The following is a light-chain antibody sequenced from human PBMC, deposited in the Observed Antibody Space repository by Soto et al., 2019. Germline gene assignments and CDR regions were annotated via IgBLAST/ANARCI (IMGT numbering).Light chain of an antibody. Sequence: DIQMTQSPSTLSASVGDRVTITCRASQSISSWLAWYQQKPGKAPKLLIYKASSLESGVPSRFSGSGSGTDFTLTISSLQADDFATYFCKQYDSYSWTFGQGTKVDIK. CDR3: KQYDSYSWT. J-gene: IGKJ1*01. CDR1: QSISSW. CDR2: KAS. V-gene: IGKV1-5*03.